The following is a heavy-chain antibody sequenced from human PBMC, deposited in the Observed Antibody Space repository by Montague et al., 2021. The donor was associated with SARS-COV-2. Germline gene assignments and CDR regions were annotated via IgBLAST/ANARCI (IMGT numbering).Heavy chain of an antibody. Sequence: SETLSLTCTVSGGSISSYYWSWIRQPAGKGLEWIGRIYTSGTTNYNPSLKSRVTMSVGTSKNQFSLKLSSVTAADTAVYYCAGGSGIINFYNSGMDVWGQGTTVTVSS. CDR1: GGSISSYY. V-gene: IGHV4-4*07. D-gene: IGHD3-10*01. J-gene: IGHJ6*02. CDR2: IYTSGTT. CDR3: AGGSGIINFYNSGMDV.